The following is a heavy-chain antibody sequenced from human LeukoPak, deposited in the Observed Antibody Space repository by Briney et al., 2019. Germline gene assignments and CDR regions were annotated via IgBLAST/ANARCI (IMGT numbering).Heavy chain of an antibody. CDR1: GFTFDDYA. J-gene: IGHJ2*01. D-gene: IGHD2-15*01. V-gene: IGHV3-9*01. CDR3: VRTHKIEGCSTSGDSCYSMYRHFDL. Sequence: GGSLRLSCAASGFTFDDYAMHWVRQAPGKGLEWVSGISWNSGRIGYADSVKGRFTISRDNAKNSLYLQMNSLRVEDTAVYYCVRTHKIEGCSTSGDSCYSMYRHFDLWGRGSLVTVSS. CDR2: ISWNSGRI.